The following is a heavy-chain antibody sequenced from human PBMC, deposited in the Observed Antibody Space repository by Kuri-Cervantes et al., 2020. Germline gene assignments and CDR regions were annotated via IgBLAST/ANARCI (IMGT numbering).Heavy chain of an antibody. CDR1: GYTFTSYG. D-gene: IGHD5-18*01. V-gene: IGHV1-69*06. CDR3: ARASPVDTAMVGFDY. J-gene: IGHJ4*02. CDR2: IIPIFGTA. Sequence: SVKVSCKASGYTFTSYGTSWVRQAPGQGLEWMGGIIPIFGTANYAQKFQGRVTIIADKSTSTAYMELSSLRSEDTAVYYCARASPVDTAMVGFDYWGQGTLVTVSS.